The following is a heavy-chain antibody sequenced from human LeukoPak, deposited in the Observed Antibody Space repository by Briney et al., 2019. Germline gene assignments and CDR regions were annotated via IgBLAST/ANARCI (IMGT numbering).Heavy chain of an antibody. J-gene: IGHJ4*02. V-gene: IGHV3-23*01. CDR3: ARGERRYCSSTSCYRGHY. CDR1: GFTFSSYG. CDR2: ISGSGGST. D-gene: IGHD2-2*02. Sequence: GGSLRLSCAASGFTFSSYGISWVRQVPGKGLEWVSAISGSGGSTYYADSVKGRFTISRDNSKNTLYLQMNSLRAEDTAVYYCARGERRYCSSTSCYRGHYWDQGTLVTVSS.